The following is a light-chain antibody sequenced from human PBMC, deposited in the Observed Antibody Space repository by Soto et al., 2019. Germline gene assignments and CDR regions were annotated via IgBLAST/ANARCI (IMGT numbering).Light chain of an antibody. Sequence: EIVLTQSPATLSLSPGERATLSCRASQSVSSYLVWYQQKPGQAHRLLIYDASNRATGIPARFSGSGSGTHCSLTICSLAHEDFAVYYCLHRSSWPITFGGGTKVQIK. CDR3: LHRSSWPIT. V-gene: IGKV3-11*01. CDR2: DAS. J-gene: IGKJ4*01. CDR1: QSVSSY.